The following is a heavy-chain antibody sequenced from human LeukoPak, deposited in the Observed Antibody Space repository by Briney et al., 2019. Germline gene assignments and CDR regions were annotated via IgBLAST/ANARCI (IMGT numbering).Heavy chain of an antibody. J-gene: IGHJ5*02. V-gene: IGHV4-4*07. CDR3: AREVWAGATRWFDP. Sequence: SETLSLTCTVSGGSISSYYWSWIRQPAGKGLEWIGRIYTSGSTNYNPSLKSRVTMSVDTSKNQFSLKLSSVTAADTAVYYCAREVWAGATRWFDPWGQGTLVTVSS. CDR2: IYTSGST. CDR1: GGSISSYY. D-gene: IGHD3-16*01.